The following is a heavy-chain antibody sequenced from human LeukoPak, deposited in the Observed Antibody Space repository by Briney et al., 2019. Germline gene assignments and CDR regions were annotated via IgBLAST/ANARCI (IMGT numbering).Heavy chain of an antibody. V-gene: IGHV4-30-2*01. CDR3: ARGRQLWQYFDY. Sequence: SETLPLTCAVSGGSISSGGYSWSWIRQPPGKGLEWIGYIYHSGSTYYNPSLKSRVTISVDRSKNQFSLKLSSVTAADTAVYYCARGRQLWQYFDYWGQGTLVTVSS. CDR2: IYHSGST. J-gene: IGHJ4*02. CDR1: GGSISSGGYS. D-gene: IGHD5-18*01.